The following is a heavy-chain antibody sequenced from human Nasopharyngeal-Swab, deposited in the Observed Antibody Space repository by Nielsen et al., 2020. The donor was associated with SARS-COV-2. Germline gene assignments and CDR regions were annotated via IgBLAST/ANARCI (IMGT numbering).Heavy chain of an antibody. CDR2: ISSSSSYI. CDR3: ARDLGIAAAGSFDY. V-gene: IGHV3-21*01. Sequence: GESLKISCAASGFTFSSYSMNWVRQAPGKGLEWVSSISSSSSYIYYADSVKGRFTISRDNAKNSLYLQMNSLRAEDTAVYYCARDLGIAAAGSFDYWGQGTLVTVSS. J-gene: IGHJ4*02. D-gene: IGHD6-13*01. CDR1: GFTFSSYS.